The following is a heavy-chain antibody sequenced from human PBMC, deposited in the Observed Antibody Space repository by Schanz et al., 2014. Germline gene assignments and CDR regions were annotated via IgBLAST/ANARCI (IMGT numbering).Heavy chain of an antibody. CDR3: ARTYYYGSGGPWYFDL. J-gene: IGHJ2*01. V-gene: IGHV4-30-2*01. Sequence: QLQLQESGSGLVKPSQTVSLTCAVSGGSISSGGYSWSWIRQPPGKGLEWIGYIYHSGSTSYNPSLKSRVTIPVDRSKNQFSLNLNSVTAADTAVYYCARTYYYGSGGPWYFDLWGRGTLVTVSS. D-gene: IGHD3-10*01. CDR1: GGSISSGGYS. CDR2: IYHSGST.